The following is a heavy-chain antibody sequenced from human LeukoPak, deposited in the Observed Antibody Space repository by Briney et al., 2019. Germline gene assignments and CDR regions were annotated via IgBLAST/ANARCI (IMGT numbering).Heavy chain of an antibody. D-gene: IGHD5-18*01. Sequence: ASVKVSCKASGYTFTGYYMHWVRQAPGQGLEWMGWINPNSGGTNYAQKFQGRVTMTRDTSISTAYMELSRLRSDDTTVYYCASSSGSSRDTAMVKVYWGQGTLVTVSS. CDR3: ASSSGSSRDTAMVKVY. CDR2: INPNSGGT. V-gene: IGHV1-2*02. CDR1: GYTFTGYY. J-gene: IGHJ4*02.